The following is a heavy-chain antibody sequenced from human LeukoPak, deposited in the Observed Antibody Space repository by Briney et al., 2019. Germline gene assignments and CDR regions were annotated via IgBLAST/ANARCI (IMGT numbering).Heavy chain of an antibody. V-gene: IGHV1-2*04. CDR2: INPNSGGT. Sequence: ASVKDSCKASVYTFTGYYMHWVGQAPGQGLEWMGWINPNSGGTNYAQKFQGWVTMTRDTSISTAYMELSRLRSDDTAVYYCARGPHRWAQDYWGQGTLVTVSS. CDR1: VYTFTGYY. D-gene: IGHD5-24*01. J-gene: IGHJ4*02. CDR3: ARGPHRWAQDY.